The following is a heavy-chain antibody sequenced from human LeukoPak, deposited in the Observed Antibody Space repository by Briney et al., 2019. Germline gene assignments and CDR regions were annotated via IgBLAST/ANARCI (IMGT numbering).Heavy chain of an antibody. Sequence: GGSLRLSCAASGFTVSSFWMYCVRHAPGKGLVWVSCINSDGGRTTYADSVKGRFTISRDNAKNTVYLQMNSLRAEDTAVYYCARRRERGVSDAFALWGQGTMVTVSS. CDR3: ARRRERGVSDAFAL. D-gene: IGHD3-16*01. CDR1: GFTVSSFW. V-gene: IGHV3-74*01. J-gene: IGHJ3*01. CDR2: INSDGGRT.